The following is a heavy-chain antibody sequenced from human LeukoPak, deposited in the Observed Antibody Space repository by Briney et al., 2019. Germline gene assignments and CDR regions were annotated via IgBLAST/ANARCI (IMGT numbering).Heavy chain of an antibody. D-gene: IGHD3-10*01. CDR1: GYKFTDYG. CDR2: VSGIDGNT. V-gene: IGHV1-18*01. CDR3: ARPGSDRARGWGYFDS. J-gene: IGHJ4*02. Sequence: ASVKVSCKASGYKFTDYGVNWVRQAPGQGPEWMGWVSGIDGNTKYARNLQGRVTMTRDTSTSTAFMELRSLTSDDTAIYYCARPGSDRARGWGYFDSWGKGTLVTVSS.